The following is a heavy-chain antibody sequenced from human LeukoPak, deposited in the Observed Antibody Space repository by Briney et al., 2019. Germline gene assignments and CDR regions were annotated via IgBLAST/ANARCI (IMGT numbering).Heavy chain of an antibody. J-gene: IGHJ5*02. CDR3: ARGGSPVVPAAKSPRWFDP. Sequence: PSETLSLTCTVSGGSISSSSYYWGWIRQPPGKGLEWIGSIYYSGSTYYNPSLKSRVTISVDTSKNQFSLKLSSVTAADTAVYYCARGGSPVVPAAKSPRWFDPWGQGTLVTVSS. CDR1: GGSISSSSYY. CDR2: IYYSGST. V-gene: IGHV4-39*07. D-gene: IGHD2-2*01.